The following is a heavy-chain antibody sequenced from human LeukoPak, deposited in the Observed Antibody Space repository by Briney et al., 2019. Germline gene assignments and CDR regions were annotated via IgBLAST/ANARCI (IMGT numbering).Heavy chain of an antibody. CDR1: GGSFSGYY. V-gene: IGHV4-34*01. CDR3: ARGDYDFWSGYPYWFDP. J-gene: IGHJ5*02. D-gene: IGHD3-3*01. CDR2: INHSGST. Sequence: SETLSLTCAVYGGSFSGYYWSWIRQPPGKGLEWIGEINHSGSTHYNPSLKSRVTISVDTSKNQFSLKLSSVTAADTAVYYCARGDYDFWSGYPYWFDPWGQGTLVTVSS.